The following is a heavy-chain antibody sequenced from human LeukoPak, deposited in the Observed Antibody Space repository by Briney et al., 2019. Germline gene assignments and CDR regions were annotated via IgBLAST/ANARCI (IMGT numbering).Heavy chain of an antibody. CDR1: GFTFSDYY. V-gene: IGHV3-11*06. CDR2: ISTTGTYT. J-gene: IGHJ4*02. CDR3: ATRGGSGWYEG. D-gene: IGHD6-19*01. Sequence: GGSLRLSCAASGFTFSDYYMSWIRQAPGKGPEWVSYISTTGTYTNYADSVKGRFTISRDNGKKSLYLQMNSLRAEDTAVYYCATRGGSGWYEGWGQGTLVTVSS.